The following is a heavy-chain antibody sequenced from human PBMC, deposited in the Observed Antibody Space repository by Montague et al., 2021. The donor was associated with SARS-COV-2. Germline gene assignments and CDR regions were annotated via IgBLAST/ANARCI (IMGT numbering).Heavy chain of an antibody. CDR2: IYNGGTT. J-gene: IGHJ4*02. Sequence: SETLSLTCTVSGDSIRNSDYSWGWVRQPPGKGLAWIGNIYNGGTTFYNPFLKIRVTIFVDTAKNQFHLHLISVTATDTDKYYCATRTRYPQNDFGFWGQGTLVTVSS. V-gene: IGHV4-39*01. CDR3: ATRTRYPQNDFGF. D-gene: IGHD2-15*01. CDR1: GDSIRNSDYS.